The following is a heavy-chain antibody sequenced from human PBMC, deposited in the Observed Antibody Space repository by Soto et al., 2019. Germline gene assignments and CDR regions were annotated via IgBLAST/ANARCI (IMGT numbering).Heavy chain of an antibody. CDR3: ARDRSYGDDSSGYSWFDP. CDR2: VSASGLNT. J-gene: IGHJ5*02. V-gene: IGHV3-23*01. Sequence: GGSLRLSCVASGFTFSSYAMAWVRQAPGKGLEWVSGVSASGLNTDYADPVKGRFYISRDNSKNTVSLHMNSLRAEDTALYYCARDRSYGDDSSGYSWFDPWGQGTLVTVSS. D-gene: IGHD3-22*01. CDR1: GFTFSSYA.